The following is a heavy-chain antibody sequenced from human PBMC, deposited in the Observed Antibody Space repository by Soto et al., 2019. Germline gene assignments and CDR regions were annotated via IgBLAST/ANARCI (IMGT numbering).Heavy chain of an antibody. V-gene: IGHV4-39*01. Sequence: SETLSLTCTVSGGSISSSSSYWGWIRQPPGKGLEWVGSIYYLGNTYYNPSLGGRVSISVDTSKNQFSLKLNSVTAADTAVFSFGDFFPYGSGVIHLNYLAQGTLVTVSS. J-gene: IGHJ4*02. CDR1: GGSISSSSSY. CDR3: GDFFPYGSGVIHLNY. D-gene: IGHD2-15*01. CDR2: IYYLGNT.